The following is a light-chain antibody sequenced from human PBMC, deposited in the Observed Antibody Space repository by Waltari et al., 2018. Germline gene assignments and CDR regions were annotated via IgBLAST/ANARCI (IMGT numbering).Light chain of an antibody. Sequence: EIVLTQSPGTLSLSPGERATLSCRASQSVSSSYLAWYQQKPGQAPRLLFYGASSRATGIPDRFRGSGSGTDFTLTISRLEPEDFAVYYCQQYGSSLYTFGQGTKLEIK. V-gene: IGKV3-20*01. CDR2: GAS. J-gene: IGKJ2*01. CDR3: QQYGSSLYT. CDR1: QSVSSSY.